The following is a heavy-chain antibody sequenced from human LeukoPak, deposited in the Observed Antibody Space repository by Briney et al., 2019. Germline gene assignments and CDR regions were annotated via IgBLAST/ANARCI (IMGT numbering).Heavy chain of an antibody. CDR2: INHSGST. CDR3: ARDSYYDILTGYYPPTDY. D-gene: IGHD3-9*01. V-gene: IGHV4-34*01. J-gene: IGHJ4*02. Sequence: SETLSLTCAVYGGSFSGYYWSWIRQPPGKGLEWIGEINHSGSTNYNPSLKSRVTISVDTSKNQFSLKLSSVTAADTAVYYCARDSYYDILTGYYPPTDYWGQGTLVTVSS. CDR1: GGSFSGYY.